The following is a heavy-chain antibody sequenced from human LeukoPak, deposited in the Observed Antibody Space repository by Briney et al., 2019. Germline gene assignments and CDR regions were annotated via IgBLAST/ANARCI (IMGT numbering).Heavy chain of an antibody. J-gene: IGHJ4*02. CDR2: ISSGSGYI. V-gene: IGHV3-21*01. Sequence: GGSLRLSCEASGFTFSSYGMSWVRQAPGMGLEWVSSISSGSGYIYYADSVKGRFTISRDNAKNSLYLQMSSLRVEDTAVYYCARDAYGDYSLDNWGQGTLVTVSS. D-gene: IGHD4-17*01. CDR1: GFTFSSYG. CDR3: ARDAYGDYSLDN.